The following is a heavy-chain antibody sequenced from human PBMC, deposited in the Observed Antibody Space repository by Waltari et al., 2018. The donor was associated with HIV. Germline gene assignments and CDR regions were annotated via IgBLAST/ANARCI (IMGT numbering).Heavy chain of an antibody. D-gene: IGHD3-10*01. J-gene: IGHJ6*02. CDR1: GGSISSSSYY. CDR3: ARHNYYYGSRSSYYYYYGMDV. V-gene: IGHV4-39*01. Sequence: QLQLQESGPGLVKPSETLSLTCTVSGGSISSSSYYWGCICQPPGKGLEWIGSISYSGSTYYNPSHKSRVTISVDTSNNQFSLKLSSVTAADTAVYYWARHNYYYGSRSSYYYYYGMDVWGQGTTVTVSS. CDR2: ISYSGST.